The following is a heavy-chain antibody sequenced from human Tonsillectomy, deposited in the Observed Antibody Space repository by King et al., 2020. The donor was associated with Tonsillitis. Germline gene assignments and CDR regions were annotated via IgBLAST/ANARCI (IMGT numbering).Heavy chain of an antibody. J-gene: IGHJ4*02. V-gene: IGHV3-73*01. CDR1: GFTFSGSA. Sequence: VQLVESGGGLVQPGGSLKLSCAASGFTFSGSAMHWVRQASGKGLEWVVRIRSKANSYATAYAASVKGRFTISRDDSKNTAYLQMNSLKTEYTAVYYCTRTKNGWELDYWGQGTLVTVSS. CDR3: TRTKNGWELDY. CDR2: IRSKANSYAT. D-gene: IGHD6-19*01.